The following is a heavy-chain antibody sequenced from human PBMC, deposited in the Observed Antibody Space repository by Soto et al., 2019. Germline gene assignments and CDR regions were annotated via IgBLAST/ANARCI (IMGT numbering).Heavy chain of an antibody. D-gene: IGHD6-13*01. V-gene: IGHV4-30-4*01. CDR1: GGSISSGDYY. J-gene: IGHJ5*02. CDR2: IYYSGST. Sequence: QVQLQESGPGLVKPSQTLSLTCTVSGGSISSGDYYWSWIRQPPGKGLEWIGYIYYSGSTYYNPSPQSRVTIQVDTSKNQFSLKLSSVTAADTAVFYCARERPDGSRLDPWGQGTLVTVSS. CDR3: ARERPDGSRLDP.